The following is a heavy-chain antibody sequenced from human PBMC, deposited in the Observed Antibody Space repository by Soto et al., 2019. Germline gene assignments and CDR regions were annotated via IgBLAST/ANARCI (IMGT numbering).Heavy chain of an antibody. Sequence: QVQLVESGGGVVQPGRSLRLSCAASGFTFSSYGMHWVRQAPGKGLEWVAVIWYDGSNKYYADSVKGRFTISRDNSKNTLYLQINSLRAEDTAVYYCARERLGGYYGFDYWGQGTLVTVSS. CDR3: ARERLGGYYGFDY. V-gene: IGHV3-33*01. CDR1: GFTFSSYG. J-gene: IGHJ4*02. CDR2: IWYDGSNK. D-gene: IGHD3-3*01.